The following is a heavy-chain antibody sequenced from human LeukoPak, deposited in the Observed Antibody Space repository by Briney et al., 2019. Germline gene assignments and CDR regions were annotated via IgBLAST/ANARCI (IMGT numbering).Heavy chain of an antibody. V-gene: IGHV4-39*01. CDR3: ASLGLNWFDP. J-gene: IGHJ5*02. CDR2: IYYSGST. CDR1: GGSISSSSYY. Sequence: SETLSLTCTVPGGSISSSSYYWGWIRQPPGKGLEWIGSIYYSGSTYYNPSLKSRVTISVDTSKNQFSLKLSSVTAADTAVYYCASLGLNWFDPWGQGTLVTVSS. D-gene: IGHD3/OR15-3a*01.